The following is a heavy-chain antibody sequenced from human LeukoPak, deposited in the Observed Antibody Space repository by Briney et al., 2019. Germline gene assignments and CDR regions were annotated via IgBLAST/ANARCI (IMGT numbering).Heavy chain of an antibody. Sequence: SETLSLTCTVSGGSISSGSYYWSWIRQPAGKGLEWIGRIYTSGSTNYNPSLKGRVTISVDTSKNQFSLKLSSVTAADTAVYFCARLFCSGGSCYSDRGAFDIWGQGTVVTVSS. V-gene: IGHV4-61*02. CDR1: GGSISSGSYY. J-gene: IGHJ3*02. CDR3: ARLFCSGGSCYSDRGAFDI. CDR2: IYTSGST. D-gene: IGHD2-15*01.